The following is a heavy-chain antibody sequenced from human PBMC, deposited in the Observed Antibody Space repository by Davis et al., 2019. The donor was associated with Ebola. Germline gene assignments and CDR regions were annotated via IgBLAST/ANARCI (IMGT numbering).Heavy chain of an antibody. D-gene: IGHD2/OR15-2a*01. CDR2: ISGNGGNT. CDR1: DFTFSDYA. V-gene: IGHV3-23*01. J-gene: IGHJ4*02. Sequence: GESLKISCAGSDFTFSDYAMTWVRQAPGKGLEWVASISGNGGNTYYPDSLKGRFTISKVNPRNTLYLQMNSLRAEDTAVYYCAKDLYWNPRGGMDVWGQGTLVTVSS. CDR3: AKDLYWNPRGGMDV.